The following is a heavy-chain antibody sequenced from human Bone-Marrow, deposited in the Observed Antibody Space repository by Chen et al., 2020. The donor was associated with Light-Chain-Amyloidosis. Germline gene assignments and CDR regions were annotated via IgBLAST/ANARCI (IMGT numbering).Heavy chain of an antibody. CDR1: GFNFSSFG. CDR2: VSGSTVST. Sequence: EVQLVESGGGLVQPGGSLRLSCATSGFNFSSFGMSWVPQAPGKGLEWVSTVSGSTVSTYYAGAVKGRFIISRDNSKSTLYLQMNSLRAGDTAVYFCTRKGGYFDFWGQGSLVTVSS. CDR3: TRKGGYFDF. D-gene: IGHD3-10*01. V-gene: IGHV3-23*04. J-gene: IGHJ4*02.